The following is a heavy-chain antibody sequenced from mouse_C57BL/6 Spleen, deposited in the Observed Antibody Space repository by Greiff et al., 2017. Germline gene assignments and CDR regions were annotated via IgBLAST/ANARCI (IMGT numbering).Heavy chain of an antibody. D-gene: IGHD2-2*01. J-gene: IGHJ2*01. CDR3: ARIGATMVTTGGYFDY. V-gene: IGHV8-8*01. Sequence: QVTLKVCGPGILQPSQTLSLTCSFSGFSLSTFGMGVGWIRQPSGKGLEWLAHIWWDADKYYNPALKSRLTISKDTSKNQVFLKIANVDTADTATYYCARIGATMVTTGGYFDYWGQGTTLTVSS. CDR1: GFSLSTFGMG. CDR2: IWWDADK.